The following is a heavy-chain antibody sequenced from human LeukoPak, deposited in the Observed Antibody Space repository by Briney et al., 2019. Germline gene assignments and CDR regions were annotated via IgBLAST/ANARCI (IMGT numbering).Heavy chain of an antibody. J-gene: IGHJ4*02. CDR1: GFTFSSYS. V-gene: IGHV3-21*01. D-gene: IGHD2-15*01. Sequence: GGSLRLSCAASGFTFSSYSMNWVRQAPGKGLEWVSSISSSSTYIYYADSVRGRFTISRDNAKNSLYLQMNSLRAEDTAVYYCARGGWYCSGARCYSSYFDYWGQGTLVTVSS. CDR2: ISSSSTYI. CDR3: ARGGWYCSGARCYSSYFDY.